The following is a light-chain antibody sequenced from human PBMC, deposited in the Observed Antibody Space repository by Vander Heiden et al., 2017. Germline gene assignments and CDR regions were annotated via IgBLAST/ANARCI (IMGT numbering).Light chain of an antibody. CDR1: CSHLGPGYD. CDR2: GTS. J-gene: IGLJ2*01. Sequence: QSVLTQPPPVSGAPGQRVTISCSASCSHLGPGYDVHWSHQLPVTAPKLLIYGTSNRPSGVPDRFSGSNSGSSASLAITGLQAEDEADYYCQSYDSSLSGYVVFGGGTKLTVL. CDR3: QSYDSSLSGYVV. V-gene: IGLV1-40*01.